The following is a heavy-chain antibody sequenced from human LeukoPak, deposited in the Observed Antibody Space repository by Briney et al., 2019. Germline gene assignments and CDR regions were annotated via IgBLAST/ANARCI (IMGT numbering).Heavy chain of an antibody. D-gene: IGHD6-13*01. Sequence: GGSLRLSCAASGFAFSTYTMHWVRQAPGKGLEWVAVISIGGNIKYYADSVKGRFTISRDNSKNTLYLQMNSLRPEDTAVYYCARGMIAAAAHFDYWGQGTLVTVSS. J-gene: IGHJ4*02. CDR3: ARGMIAAAAHFDY. CDR2: ISIGGNIK. V-gene: IGHV3-30*04. CDR1: GFAFSTYT.